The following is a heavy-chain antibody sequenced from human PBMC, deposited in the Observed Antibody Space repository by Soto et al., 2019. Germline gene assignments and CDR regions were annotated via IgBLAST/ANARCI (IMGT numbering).Heavy chain of an antibody. V-gene: IGHV1-69*08. CDR1: GGTFSSYT. D-gene: IGHD1-20*01. J-gene: IGHJ4*02. CDR2: IIPILGIA. Sequence: QVQLVQSGAEVKKPGSSVKVSCKASGGTFSSYTISWVRQAPGQGLEWMGRIIPILGIANYAKKFQGRVTITADKSTSTAYMELSSLRYEDTAVYYCARDRNRITGTRGDYWGQGTLVTVSS. CDR3: ARDRNRITGTRGDY.